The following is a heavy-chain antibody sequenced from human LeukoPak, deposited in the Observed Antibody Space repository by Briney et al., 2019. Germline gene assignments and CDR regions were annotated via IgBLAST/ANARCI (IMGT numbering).Heavy chain of an antibody. CDR1: GFTFSSYS. J-gene: IGHJ4*02. CDR2: ISSSSSYI. D-gene: IGHD6-13*01. CDR3: AKQQRAYYFDY. Sequence: PGGSLRLSCAASGFTFSSYSMNWVRQAPGKGLEWVSSISSSSSYIYYADSVKGRFTISRDNAKNSLYPQMNSLRAEDTAVYYCAKQQRAYYFDYWGQGTLVTVSS. V-gene: IGHV3-21*01.